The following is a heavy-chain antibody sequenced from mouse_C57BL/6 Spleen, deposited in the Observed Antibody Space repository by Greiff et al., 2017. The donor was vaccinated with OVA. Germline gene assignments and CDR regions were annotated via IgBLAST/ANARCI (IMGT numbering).Heavy chain of an antibody. CDR2: IHPNSGST. V-gene: IGHV1-64*01. CDR3: ARGKTAQATGYFDY. CDR1: GYTFTSYW. Sequence: VQLQQPGAELVKPGASVKLSCKASGYTFTSYWMHWVMQRPGQGLEWIGMIHPNSGSTNYNEKFKSKATLTVDKSSSTAYMQLSSLTSEYSAVYYCARGKTAQATGYFDYWGQGTTLTVSS. J-gene: IGHJ2*01. D-gene: IGHD3-2*02.